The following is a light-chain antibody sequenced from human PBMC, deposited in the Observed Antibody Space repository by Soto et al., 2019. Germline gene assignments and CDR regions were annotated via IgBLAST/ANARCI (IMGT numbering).Light chain of an antibody. Sequence: DIQMTQSPSSLSASVGDRVTITCQASQDISNYLNWYQQKPGKAPKLLIYDASNLETGVPSRFSGSGSGTKFTLTIASLQPDDFATYYCQQYNSAWTFGQGTKVDIK. V-gene: IGKV1-33*01. J-gene: IGKJ1*01. CDR3: QQYNSAWT. CDR1: QDISNY. CDR2: DAS.